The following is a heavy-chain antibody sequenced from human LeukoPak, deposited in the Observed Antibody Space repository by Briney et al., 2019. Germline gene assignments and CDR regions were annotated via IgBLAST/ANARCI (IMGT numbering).Heavy chain of an antibody. CDR3: ARRNYDNSRVKVDY. J-gene: IGHJ4*02. CDR1: GYSFTSYW. CDR2: MNPIDSDT. V-gene: IGHV5-51*01. Sequence: GESLKISCKGSGYSFTSYWIGWVRQMPGKGLEWIGIMNPIDSDTRYSPSFQGQVTISADNSISTAYLQWSSLKASDTAMYYCARRNYDNSRVKVDYWGQGTLVTVSS. D-gene: IGHD3-22*01.